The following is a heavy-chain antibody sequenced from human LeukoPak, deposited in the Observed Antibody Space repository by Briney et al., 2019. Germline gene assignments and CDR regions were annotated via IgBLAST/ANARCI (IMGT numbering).Heavy chain of an antibody. CDR2: TYYRSKWYN. D-gene: IGHD5-18*01. CDR1: GDSVSSNSAA. V-gene: IGHV6-1*01. CDR3: ASGYLLGYSYGPDYYGMDV. Sequence: SQTLSLTCAISGDSVSSNSAAWNWIRQSPSRGLEWLGRTYYRSKWYNDYAVSVKSRITINPDTSKNQFSLELSSLRSEDTAVYYCASGYLLGYSYGPDYYGMDVWGQGTTVTVSS. J-gene: IGHJ6*02.